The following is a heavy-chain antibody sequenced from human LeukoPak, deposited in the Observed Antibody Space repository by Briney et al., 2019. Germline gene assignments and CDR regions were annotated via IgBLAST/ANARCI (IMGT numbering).Heavy chain of an antibody. CDR1: GFTFGDYA. V-gene: IGHV3-49*04. CDR2: IRSKAYGGTT. CDR3: TRAIYDFWSGYYMSGY. J-gene: IGHJ4*02. D-gene: IGHD3-3*01. Sequence: GGSLRLSCTASGFTFGDYAMSWVRQAPGKGLEWVGFIRSKAYGGTTEYAASVKGRFTISRDDSKSIAYLQMNSLKTEDTAVYYCTRAIYDFWSGYYMSGYWGQGTLVTVSS.